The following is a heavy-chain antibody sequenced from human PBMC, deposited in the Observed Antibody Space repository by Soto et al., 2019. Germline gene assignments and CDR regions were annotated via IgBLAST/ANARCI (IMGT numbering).Heavy chain of an antibody. Sequence: ALVKLSCKASGYSFTDYGVSWVRQAPGQGLEWMGWISAYNGNTNYAQKLQGRVTMTTDTSTSTAYMELRSLRSDDTAVYYCARESSGYYYVDYWGQGTLVTVSS. CDR1: GYSFTDYG. CDR2: ISAYNGNT. D-gene: IGHD3-22*01. CDR3: ARESSGYYYVDY. J-gene: IGHJ4*02. V-gene: IGHV1-18*01.